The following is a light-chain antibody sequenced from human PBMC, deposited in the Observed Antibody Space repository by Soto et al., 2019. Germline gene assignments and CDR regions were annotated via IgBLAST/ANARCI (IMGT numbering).Light chain of an antibody. V-gene: IGKV3-11*01. CDR2: DAS. J-gene: IGKJ5*01. Sequence: EIVLTQSPGTLSLSPGERATLSCRASQSVSRYLAWYQQKPGQAPRLLIYDASNRATGIPARFSGSGSGTDFTLTIRSLETEDFAVYYCQQRSNWPPITFGQGTRREIK. CDR1: QSVSRY. CDR3: QQRSNWPPIT.